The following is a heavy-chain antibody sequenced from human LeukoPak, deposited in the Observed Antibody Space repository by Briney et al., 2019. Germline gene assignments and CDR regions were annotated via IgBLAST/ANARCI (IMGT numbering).Heavy chain of an antibody. V-gene: IGHV4-4*07. D-gene: IGHD3-10*01. CDR2: IYTSGST. J-gene: IGHJ4*02. CDR3: ARDRARYYGSGSYSEALDY. Sequence: SETLSLTCTVSGGSISSYYWSWIRQPAGKGLEWIGRIYTSGSTNYNPSLTSRVTMSVDTSKNQFSLKLSSVTAADTAVYYCARDRARYYGSGSYSEALDYWGQGSLVTVSS. CDR1: GGSISSYY.